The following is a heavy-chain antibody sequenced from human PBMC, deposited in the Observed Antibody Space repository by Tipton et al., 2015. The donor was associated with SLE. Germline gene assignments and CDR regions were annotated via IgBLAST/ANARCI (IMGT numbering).Heavy chain of an antibody. D-gene: IGHD6-13*01. CDR1: GGSINNYY. V-gene: IGHV4-59*12. Sequence: TLSLTCTVSGGSINNYYWSWIRQPPGKGLEWIGYIYYSGSTNYNPSLKSRVTISVDTSNNQFSLELSSVTAADTAVYYCALSMTAASGPFDYWGQGILVTVS. J-gene: IGHJ4*02. CDR2: IYYSGST. CDR3: ALSMTAASGPFDY.